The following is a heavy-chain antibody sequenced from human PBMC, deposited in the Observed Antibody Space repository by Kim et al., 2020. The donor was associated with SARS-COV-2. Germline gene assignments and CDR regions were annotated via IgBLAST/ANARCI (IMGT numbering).Heavy chain of an antibody. D-gene: IGHD3-16*01. CDR1: GFTFSSYD. CDR3: ARGGGVDAFDI. Sequence: GGSLRLSCAASGFTFSSYDMHWVRQATGKGLEWVSAIGTAGYTYYPGSVKGRFTISRENAKNSLYLQMNSLRAGDTAVYYCARGGGVDAFDIWGQGTMVT. V-gene: IGHV3-13*04. J-gene: IGHJ3*02. CDR2: IGTAGYT.